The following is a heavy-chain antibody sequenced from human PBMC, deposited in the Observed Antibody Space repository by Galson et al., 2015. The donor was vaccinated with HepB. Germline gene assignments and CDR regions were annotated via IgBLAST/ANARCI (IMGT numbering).Heavy chain of an antibody. CDR3: ATAYEMDKLFLGYDAFNI. D-gene: IGHD5-24*01. CDR1: GFTFSRYG. J-gene: IGHJ3*02. CDR2: TNGGGGST. V-gene: IGHV3-23*01. Sequence: SLKLSCAVSGFTFSRYGMSWVRQAPGKGLEWVAGTNGGGGSTYYADSVEGRFTITKDKSKNTPYLEMSSLRSDDTAVYYCATAYEMDKLFLGYDAFNIRGQGTMVTVSS.